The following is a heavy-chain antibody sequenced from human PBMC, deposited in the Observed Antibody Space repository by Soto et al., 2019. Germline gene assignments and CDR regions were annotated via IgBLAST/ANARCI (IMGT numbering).Heavy chain of an antibody. CDR3: ARGGHVVVVTAALDY. Sequence: QVQLVQSGAEVKKPGASVKVSCKASGDTFTDYYIHWVRQAPGQGLEWMGTVNPSGGHTTYAQHFLGRMTMTRDTSTSTLYMELTSLTSEDTAIYYCARGGHVVVVTAALDYWGQGTHVTVSS. CDR1: GDTFTDYY. J-gene: IGHJ4*02. D-gene: IGHD2-21*02. V-gene: IGHV1-46*01. CDR2: VNPSGGHT.